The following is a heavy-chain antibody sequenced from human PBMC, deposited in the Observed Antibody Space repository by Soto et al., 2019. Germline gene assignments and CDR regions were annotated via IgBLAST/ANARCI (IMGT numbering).Heavy chain of an antibody. CDR2: IYYSGST. D-gene: IGHD3-3*01. CDR3: ARQYDFWSAPLLSAPMDV. Sequence: QVQLQESGPGLVKPSETLSLTCTVSGGSISSYYWSWIRQPPGKGLEWIGYIYYSGSTNYNPSLKSRVTISVDTSKNQFSLKLSSVTAADTAVCYCARQYDFWSAPLLSAPMDVWGQGTTVTVSS. J-gene: IGHJ6*02. CDR1: GGSISSYY. V-gene: IGHV4-59*01.